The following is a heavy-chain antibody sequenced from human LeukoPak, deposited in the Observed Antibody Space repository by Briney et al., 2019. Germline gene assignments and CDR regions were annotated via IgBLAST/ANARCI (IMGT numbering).Heavy chain of an antibody. V-gene: IGHV1-18*04. Sequence: GASVKVSCKASGYTFTSYGISWVRQAPGQGLEWMGWISAYNGNTNYAQKLQGRVTMTTDTSTSTAYMELRSLGSDDTAVYYCARIPVDTAMADVSLFDYWGQGTLVTVSS. CDR2: ISAYNGNT. CDR3: ARIPVDTAMADVSLFDY. J-gene: IGHJ4*02. CDR1: GYTFTSYG. D-gene: IGHD5-18*01.